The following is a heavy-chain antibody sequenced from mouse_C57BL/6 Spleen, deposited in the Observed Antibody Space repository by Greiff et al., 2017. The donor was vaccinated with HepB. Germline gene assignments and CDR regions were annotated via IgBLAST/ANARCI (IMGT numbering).Heavy chain of an antibody. V-gene: IGHV1-55*01. CDR3: ARFGGSSSWYFDV. CDR2: IYPGSGST. Sequence: VQLQQPGAELVKPGASVKMSCKASGYTFTSYWITWVKQRPGQGLEWIGDIYPGSGSTNYNEKFKSKATLTVDTSSSTAYMQLSSLTSEDSAVYYCARFGGSSSWYFDVWGTGTTVTVSS. CDR1: GYTFTSYW. J-gene: IGHJ1*03. D-gene: IGHD1-1*01.